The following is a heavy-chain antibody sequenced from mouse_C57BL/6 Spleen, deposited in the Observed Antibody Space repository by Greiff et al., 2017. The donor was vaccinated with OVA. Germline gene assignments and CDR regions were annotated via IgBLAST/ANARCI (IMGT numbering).Heavy chain of an antibody. Sequence: QVQLQQPGAELVKPGASVKLSCKASGYTFTSYWMQWVKQRPGQGLEWIGEIDPSDSYTNYNQKFKGKATLTVDTSSSTAYMQLSSLTSEDSAVYYCAQLGRAYWGKGTLVTVSA. J-gene: IGHJ3*01. CDR2: IDPSDSYT. V-gene: IGHV1-50*01. CDR1: GYTFTSYW. D-gene: IGHD4-1*02. CDR3: AQLGRAY.